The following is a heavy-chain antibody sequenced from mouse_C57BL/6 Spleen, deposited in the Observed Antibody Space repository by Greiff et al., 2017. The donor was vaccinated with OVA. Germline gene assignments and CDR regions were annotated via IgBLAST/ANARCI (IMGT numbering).Heavy chain of an antibody. Sequence: EVQLQQSGPVLVKPGASVKMSCKASGYTFTDYSMNWVKQSHGKSLEWIGVINPYNGGTSYNQKFKGKATLTVDKSSSTAYMELNSLTSEDSAVYYGARSDYSNIALDYWGQGTTLTVSS. V-gene: IGHV1-19*01. CDR2: INPYNGGT. CDR1: GYTFTDYS. CDR3: ARSDYSNIALDY. J-gene: IGHJ2*01. D-gene: IGHD2-5*01.